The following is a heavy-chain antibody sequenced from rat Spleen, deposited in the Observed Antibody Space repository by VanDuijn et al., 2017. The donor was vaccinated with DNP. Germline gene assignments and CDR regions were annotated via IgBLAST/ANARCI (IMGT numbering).Heavy chain of an antibody. D-gene: IGHD1-2*01. CDR3: ARHGYSSYMYSYYFDY. CDR2: ISSGGGDT. CDR1: GITFSNYG. V-gene: IGHV5S13*01. J-gene: IGHJ2*01. Sequence: EVQLVESGGGLVHPGRSLKLSCAASGITFSNYGMAWVRQAPTKGLEWVASISSGGGDTYYRDSVKGRFTISRDNAKSTLYLQRDSLRSEDTATYYCARHGYSSYMYSYYFDYWGQGVMVTVSS.